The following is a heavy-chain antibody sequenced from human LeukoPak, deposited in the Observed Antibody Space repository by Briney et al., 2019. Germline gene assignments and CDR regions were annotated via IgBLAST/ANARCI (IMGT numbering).Heavy chain of an antibody. V-gene: IGHV1-69*04. CDR1: GGTFNTYA. CDR2: IIPILDVA. Sequence: SVKVPCTASGGTFNTYAITWVRQAPGQGLEWMGRIIPILDVADSAQKFQDRVTISADRSTSTVYMELGSLRSEDTAIYYCARFPVRGYTYGSVIHHMDVWGQGTTVTVSS. CDR3: ARFPVRGYTYGSVIHHMDV. J-gene: IGHJ6*02. D-gene: IGHD5-18*01.